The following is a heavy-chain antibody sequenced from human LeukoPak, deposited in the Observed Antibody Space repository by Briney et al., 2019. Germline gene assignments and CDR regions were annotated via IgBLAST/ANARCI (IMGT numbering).Heavy chain of an antibody. D-gene: IGHD6-13*01. CDR1: GDSIVSSSFH. J-gene: IGHJ4*02. CDR3: ARRIAAAVYFDY. Sequence: SETLSLTCTVFGDSIVSSSFHWAWVRQPPGKGLEWIGSVYSGGTTNYNPSLKNRVTLSIDTSSNQFSLKVSSVTAADTAVYYCARRIAAAVYFDYWGQGTLVTVSS. V-gene: IGHV4-39*01. CDR2: VYSGGTT.